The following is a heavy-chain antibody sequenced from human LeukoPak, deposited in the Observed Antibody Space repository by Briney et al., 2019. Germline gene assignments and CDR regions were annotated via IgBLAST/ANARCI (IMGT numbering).Heavy chain of an antibody. J-gene: IGHJ4*02. D-gene: IGHD3-10*01. CDR2: IYYSGST. Sequence: SETLSLTCSVPGGSVSSTNNYWSWIRQPPGKGLEWIGYIYYSGSTKYNPSLESRVTISIDTSKNQFSLALRSVTAADTAMYYCARRGGSGRSFDYWGQGTLVTVSS. V-gene: IGHV4-61*01. CDR3: ARRGGSGRSFDY. CDR1: GGSVSSTNNY.